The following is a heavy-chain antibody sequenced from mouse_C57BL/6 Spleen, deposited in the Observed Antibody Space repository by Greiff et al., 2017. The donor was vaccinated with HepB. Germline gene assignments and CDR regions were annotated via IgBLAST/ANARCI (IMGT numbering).Heavy chain of an antibody. CDR1: GYSITSDY. CDR3: ATYDYDVGWFAY. CDR2: ISYSGST. Sequence: EVKLMESGPGLAKPSQTLSLTCSVTGYSITSDYWNWIRKFPGNKLEYMGYISYSGSTYYNPSLESRISITRDTSKNQYYLQLNSVTTEDTATYYCATYDYDVGWFAYWGQGTLVTVSA. J-gene: IGHJ3*01. V-gene: IGHV3-8*01. D-gene: IGHD2-4*01.